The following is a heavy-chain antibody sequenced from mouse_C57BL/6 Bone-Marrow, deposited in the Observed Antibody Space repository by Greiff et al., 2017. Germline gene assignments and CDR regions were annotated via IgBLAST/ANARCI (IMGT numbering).Heavy chain of an antibody. CDR3: ARKGDAYYSRDY. CDR1: GFSLTSYG. V-gene: IGHV2-2*01. J-gene: IGHJ4*01. CDR2: IWSGGST. Sequence: QVQLQQSGPGLVQPSQSLSITCTVSGFSLTSYGVHWVRQSPGKGLEWLGVIWSGGSTDYNAAIISRLMIIKDNSKSQVFLKMNSLQADDTAIYYCARKGDAYYSRDYWGQGTTVTVSS. D-gene: IGHD3-3*01.